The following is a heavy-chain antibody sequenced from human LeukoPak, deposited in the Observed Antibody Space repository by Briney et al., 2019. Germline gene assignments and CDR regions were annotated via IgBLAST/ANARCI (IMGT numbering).Heavy chain of an antibody. D-gene: IGHD1-26*01. CDR2: IWYDGSNK. CDR3: AKDDGGSSYFDY. J-gene: IGHJ4*02. V-gene: IGHV3-33*06. Sequence: GGSLRLSCAASGFTFSSYGMHWVRQAPGKGLGWVAVIWYDGSNKYYADSVKGRFTISRDNSKNTLYLQMNSLRAEDTAVYYCAKDDGGSSYFDYWGQGTLVTVSS. CDR1: GFTFSSYG.